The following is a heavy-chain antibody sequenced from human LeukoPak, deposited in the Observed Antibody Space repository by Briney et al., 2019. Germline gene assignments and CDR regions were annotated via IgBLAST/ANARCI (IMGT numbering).Heavy chain of an antibody. CDR2: ISGSGGST. D-gene: IGHD1-14*01. CDR1: GFTFSSYA. J-gene: IGHJ5*02. Sequence: GGSLRLSCAASGFTFSSYAMSWVRQAPGKGLEWVSAISGSGGSTYYADSVKGRFTISRDNSKNTLYLQMNSLRAEDTAVYYCAKDVRYDPTPGRFDPWGQGTLVTVSS. CDR3: AKDVRYDPTPGRFDP. V-gene: IGHV3-23*01.